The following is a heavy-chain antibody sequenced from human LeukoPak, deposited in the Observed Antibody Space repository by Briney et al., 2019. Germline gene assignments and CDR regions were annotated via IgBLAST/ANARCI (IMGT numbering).Heavy chain of an antibody. CDR2: ISAYNGNT. J-gene: IGHJ4*02. Sequence: ASVKVSCKASGYTSTSYGISWVRQAPGQGLEWMGWISAYNGNTNYAQKLQGRVTMTTDTSTSTAYMELRSLRSDDTAVYYCARNVGTAMVNRFDYWGQGTLVTVSS. D-gene: IGHD5-18*01. V-gene: IGHV1-18*01. CDR3: ARNVGTAMVNRFDY. CDR1: GYTSTSYG.